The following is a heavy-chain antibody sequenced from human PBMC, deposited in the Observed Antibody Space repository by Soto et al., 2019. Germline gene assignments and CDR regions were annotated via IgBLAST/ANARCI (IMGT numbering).Heavy chain of an antibody. CDR1: GFTSSSYA. V-gene: IGHV3-23*01. Sequence: QAGGSLRLSCAASGFTSSSYAMSWVRQAPGKGLEWVSAISGSGGSTYYADSVKGRFTISRDNSKNTLYLQMNSLRAEDTAVYYCAKVRRPLRYYFDYWGQGTLVTVSS. CDR2: ISGSGGST. J-gene: IGHJ4*02. CDR3: AKVRRPLRYYFDY. D-gene: IGHD3-10*01.